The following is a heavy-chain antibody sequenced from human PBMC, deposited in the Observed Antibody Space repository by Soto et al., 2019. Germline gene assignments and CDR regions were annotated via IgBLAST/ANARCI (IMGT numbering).Heavy chain of an antibody. Sequence: SLRLSCAASGFTFDDYAMHWVRQVPGKGLGWVSGINWNSGSIGYGDSVKGRFAISRDNAKNSLHLQMNSLSAEDTAFYYCVKDESINWYSGHFRHWGQGTLVTVSS. J-gene: IGHJ1*01. V-gene: IGHV3-9*01. CDR1: GFTFDDYA. CDR3: VKDESINWYSGHFRH. CDR2: INWNSGSI. D-gene: IGHD6-13*01.